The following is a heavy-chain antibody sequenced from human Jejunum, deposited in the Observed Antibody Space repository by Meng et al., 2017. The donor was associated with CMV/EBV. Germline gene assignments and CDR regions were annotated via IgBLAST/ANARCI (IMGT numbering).Heavy chain of an antibody. Sequence: QGRLRGWGPGLGRLSQTLSLTCPVSGGSIGSGDYYWSWIRQPPGKGLEWIGYIHDTGSTYYNPSLKSRVDISLGTSRNHFSLTLSSVTAEDTAVYFCARGSIFVSLDSWGQGTLVTVLL. V-gene: IGHV4-30-4*08. CDR3: ARGSIFVSLDS. D-gene: IGHD3-3*01. CDR2: IHDTGST. J-gene: IGHJ4*02. CDR1: GGSIGSGDYY.